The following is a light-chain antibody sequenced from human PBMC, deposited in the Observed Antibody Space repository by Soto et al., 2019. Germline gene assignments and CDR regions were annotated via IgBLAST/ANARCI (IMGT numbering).Light chain of an antibody. CDR1: QSVGSN. CDR2: GAS. CDR3: QQSYSTPIT. J-gene: IGKJ5*01. Sequence: EIVMTQSPATLSVSPGESATLYCRASQSVGSNLAWYQQRPGQAPRLLIYGASGRATGVPARFRGSGSGTEFTLTIGSLQSEDFATYYCQQSYSTPITFGQGTRLEIK. V-gene: IGKV3-15*01.